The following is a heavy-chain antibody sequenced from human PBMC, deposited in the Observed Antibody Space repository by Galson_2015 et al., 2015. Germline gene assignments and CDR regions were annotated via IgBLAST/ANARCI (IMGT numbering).Heavy chain of an antibody. CDR2: IRSSGTSI. Sequence: SLRLSCAASGFTFSNYEMNWVRQAPGKGLEWVSYIRSSGTSIYYADSVKGRFTISRDNAKNSLYLQMNSRRAEDTAVYYCARDAYAELEPTAFDIWGQGTMVIVSS. D-gene: IGHD1-1*01. CDR1: GFTFSNYE. CDR3: ARDAYAELEPTAFDI. J-gene: IGHJ3*02. V-gene: IGHV3-48*03.